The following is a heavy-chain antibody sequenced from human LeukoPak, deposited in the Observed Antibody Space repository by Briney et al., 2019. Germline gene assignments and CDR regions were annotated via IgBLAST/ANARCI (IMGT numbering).Heavy chain of an antibody. V-gene: IGHV4-34*01. CDR2: INHSGST. D-gene: IGHD6-13*01. CDR3: ARDYRPGSSWYQVNFDY. Sequence: SETLSLTCAVYGGSFSGYYWSWIRQPPGKGLEWIGEINHSGSTNYNPSLKSRVTISVDTSKNQFSLKLSSVTAADTAVYYCARDYRPGSSWYQVNFDYWGQGTLVTVSS. CDR1: GGSFSGYY. J-gene: IGHJ4*02.